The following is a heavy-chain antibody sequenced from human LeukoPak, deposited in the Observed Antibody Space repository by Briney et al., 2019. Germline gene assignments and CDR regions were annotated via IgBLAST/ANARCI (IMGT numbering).Heavy chain of an antibody. Sequence: PGGSLRLSCAASGXTFSSHAMTWVRQAPGKGLEWVSAISSSGRDTYYADSVKGRFTISRDNSKNTLYQQMNSLRAEDTAVYYCAKDRRIQLWLGFDYWGQGTLVTVSS. CDR1: GXTFSSHA. J-gene: IGHJ4*02. V-gene: IGHV3-23*01. CDR3: AKDRRIQLWLGFDY. CDR2: ISSSGRDT. D-gene: IGHD5-18*01.